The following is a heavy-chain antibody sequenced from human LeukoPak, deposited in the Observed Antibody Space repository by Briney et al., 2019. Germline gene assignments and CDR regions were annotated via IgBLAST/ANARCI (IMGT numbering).Heavy chain of an antibody. V-gene: IGHV1-2*02. D-gene: IGHD3-10*01. CDR1: GYCFTDAYN. CDR2: INPSSGDT. Sequence: ASLKVSCKASGYCFTDAYNIHCLRQAPGQGPEFMGWINPSSGDTRYAQKFQGRVTVTRGTVISTAYMELSSLISDDTAVYYCALDPRGFTDYSGQGTLVTVSS. J-gene: IGHJ4*02. CDR3: ALDPRGFTDY.